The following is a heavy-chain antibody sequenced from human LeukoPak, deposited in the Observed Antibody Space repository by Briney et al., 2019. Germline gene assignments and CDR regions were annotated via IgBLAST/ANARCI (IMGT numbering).Heavy chain of an antibody. D-gene: IGHD1-1*01. V-gene: IGHV3-15*01. CDR2: IQSKTEGGAA. CDR3: TTDWTR. CDR1: GFTFSIAL. J-gene: IGHJ4*02. Sequence: GGSLRLSCAASGFTFSIALMTWIRQAPGKGLEWVGRIQSKTEGGAADYAAPLKGRFTISRDDSTNTVFLQMTSLKTEDTAVYYCTTDWTRWGQGTLVIVSS.